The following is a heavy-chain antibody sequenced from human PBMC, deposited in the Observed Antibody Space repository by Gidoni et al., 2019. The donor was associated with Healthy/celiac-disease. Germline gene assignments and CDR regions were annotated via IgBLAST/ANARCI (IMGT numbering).Heavy chain of an antibody. CDR3: ARGGYSTPFDY. Sequence: QVQLVESGGGVVQPGRSLRLSCAASVFTFSSYAMHWVRQAPGKGLEWVAVISYDGSNKYYADSVKGRFTISRDNSKNTLYLQMNSLRAEDTAVYYCARGGYSTPFDYWGQGTLVTVSS. J-gene: IGHJ4*02. V-gene: IGHV3-30-3*01. D-gene: IGHD6-13*01. CDR2: ISYDGSNK. CDR1: VFTFSSYA.